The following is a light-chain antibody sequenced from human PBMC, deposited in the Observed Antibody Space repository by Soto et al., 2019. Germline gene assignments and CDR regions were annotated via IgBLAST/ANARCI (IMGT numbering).Light chain of an antibody. CDR2: GAS. CDR3: QQQNNRPPRT. V-gene: IGKV3-15*01. CDR1: QSVSSN. J-gene: IGKJ1*01. Sequence: EIVMTQSPATLSVSPGERATLSCRASQSVSSNLAWYQQKPGQAPRLLIYGASTRATGIPARFSGSGSGTEFTLTISSLQSEDFVVFYCQQQNNRPPRTFGQGTKVDIK.